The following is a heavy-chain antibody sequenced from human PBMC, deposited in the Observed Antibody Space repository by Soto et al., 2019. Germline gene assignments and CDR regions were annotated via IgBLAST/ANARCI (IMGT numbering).Heavy chain of an antibody. Sequence: QLQLQESGPGLVKPSETLSLTCTVSGGSISSSSYYWGWIRQPPGKGLEWIGSIYYSGSTYYNPSLQSRVTFSVHTAKTQFSLKRGSVTDADTAVYYCARHDEYSSSWSQLGAFDIWGQGTMVTVSS. CDR2: IYYSGST. CDR1: GGSISSSSYY. D-gene: IGHD6-13*01. J-gene: IGHJ3*02. V-gene: IGHV4-39*01. CDR3: ARHDEYSSSWSQLGAFDI.